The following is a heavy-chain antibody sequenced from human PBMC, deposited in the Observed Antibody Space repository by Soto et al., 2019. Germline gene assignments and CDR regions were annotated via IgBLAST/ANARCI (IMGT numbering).Heavy chain of an antibody. V-gene: IGHV1-3*01. CDR1: GYTFTSYA. Sequence: ASVKVSCKASGYTFTSYAMHWVRQAPGQRLEWMGWINAGNGNTRYSQKFQGRVTITRDTSASTAYMELSSLRSEDTAVYYCARSIVVVTALDYWGQGTLVTAPQ. J-gene: IGHJ4*02. CDR3: ARSIVVVTALDY. CDR2: INAGNGNT. D-gene: IGHD2-21*02.